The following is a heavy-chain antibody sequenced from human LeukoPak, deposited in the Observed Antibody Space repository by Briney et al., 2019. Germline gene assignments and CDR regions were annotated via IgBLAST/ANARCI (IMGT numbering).Heavy chain of an antibody. CDR2: FDPEDGET. CDR1: GYTLTELS. D-gene: IGHD3-10*01. J-gene: IGHJ4*02. Sequence: GASVKVSCKVAGYTLTELSMHWERQAPGKGLEWMGGFDPEDGETIYAQKFQGRVTMTEDTSTDTAYMELSSLRSEDTAVYYCATATMVQGSPDYWGQGTLVTVSS. V-gene: IGHV1-24*01. CDR3: ATATMVQGSPDY.